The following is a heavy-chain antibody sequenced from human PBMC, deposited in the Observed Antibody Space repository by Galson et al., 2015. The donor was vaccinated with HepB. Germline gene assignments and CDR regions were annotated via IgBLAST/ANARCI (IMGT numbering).Heavy chain of an antibody. J-gene: IGHJ4*02. Sequence: SETLSLTCAVYGGSFSGYYWSWIRQPPGKGLEWIGEINHSGSTNYNPSLKSRVTISVDTSKNQFSLKLSSVTAADTAVYYCARGGPAMVTSSLQYYFDYWGQGTLVTVSS. D-gene: IGHD5-18*01. V-gene: IGHV4-34*01. CDR2: INHSGST. CDR3: ARGGPAMVTSSLQYYFDY. CDR1: GGSFSGYY.